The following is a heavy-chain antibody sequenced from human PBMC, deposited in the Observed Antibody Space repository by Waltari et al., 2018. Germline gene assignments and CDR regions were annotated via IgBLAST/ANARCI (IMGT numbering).Heavy chain of an antibody. V-gene: IGHV1-69*08. D-gene: IGHD6-19*01. CDR1: GGPFRSYA. CDR3: EAGYSSGWLL. Sequence: QVQLVQSGAEVKKPGSSVKVSCKASGGPFRSYAISWVRQAPGQGLEWRGRIIPIVVTANYAQKFQGIVTITADKSTITAYMELSSLRSEDTAVYYCEAGYSSGWLLWGQGTLVTVSS. CDR2: IIPIVVTA. J-gene: IGHJ4*02.